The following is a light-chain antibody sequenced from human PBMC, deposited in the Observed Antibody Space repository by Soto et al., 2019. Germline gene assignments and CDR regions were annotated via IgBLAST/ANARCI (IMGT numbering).Light chain of an antibody. J-gene: IGLJ2*01. CDR2: EVS. Sequence: QSVLTQPASVSGSPGQSITISCTGTSSDVGGYNFVSWYQQLPGKAPELIIYEVSNRPSGVSSRFSGSKSGNTASLTISGLQAEDEADYYCSSYTSARGVFGGGTKLTVL. V-gene: IGLV2-14*01. CDR1: SSDVGGYNF. CDR3: SSYTSARGV.